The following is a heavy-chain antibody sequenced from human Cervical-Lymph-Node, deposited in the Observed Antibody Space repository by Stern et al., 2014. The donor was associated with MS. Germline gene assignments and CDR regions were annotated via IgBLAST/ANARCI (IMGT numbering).Heavy chain of an antibody. CDR2: IIPMFGTA. J-gene: IGHJ6*02. D-gene: IGHD3-10*01. V-gene: IGHV1-69*01. CDR3: VRSNYDGGNGFYHYAMDV. Sequence: VHLVESGAEVKTPGSSVKVSCKASGGTFSSYAISWVRQAPGQGLEWMGGIIPMFGTANYPQKLQGRVTITADGSTSTAYMELSNLRSEDTAVYFCVRSNYDGGNGFYHYAMDVWGQGTTVIVSS. CDR1: GGTFSSYA.